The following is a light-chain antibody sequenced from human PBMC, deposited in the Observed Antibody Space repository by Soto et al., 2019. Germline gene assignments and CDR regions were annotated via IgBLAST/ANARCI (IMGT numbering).Light chain of an antibody. J-gene: IGKJ1*01. CDR3: QQSYSTPWA. V-gene: IGKV1-39*01. CDR2: AAS. CDR1: QSIRSY. Sequence: DIQMTQSPSSLSASVGDRVTITCRASQSIRSYLNWYQQKPGKAPKLLIHAASSLQSGVPSRFSRSGSGTDFTLNISSLQPEDFATYYCQQSYSTPWAFGQGTKVEIK.